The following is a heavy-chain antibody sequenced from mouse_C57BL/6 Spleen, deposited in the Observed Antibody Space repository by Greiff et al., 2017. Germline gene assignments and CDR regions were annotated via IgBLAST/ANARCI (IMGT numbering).Heavy chain of an antibody. D-gene: IGHD3-2*02. CDR2: ISGGGGNT. J-gene: IGHJ4*01. V-gene: IGHV5-9*01. Sequence: EVKLMESGGGLVKPGGSLKLSCAASGFTFSSYTMSWVRQTPEKRLEWVATISGGGGNTYYPDSVKGRFTISRDNAKNTLYLQMSSLRSEDTALYYCARPRQLRLLYAMDYWGQGTSVTVSS. CDR1: GFTFSSYT. CDR3: ARPRQLRLLYAMDY.